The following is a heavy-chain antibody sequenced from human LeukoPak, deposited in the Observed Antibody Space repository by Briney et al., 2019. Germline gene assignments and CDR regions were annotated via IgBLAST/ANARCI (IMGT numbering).Heavy chain of an antibody. D-gene: IGHD6-13*01. Sequence: GESLKISCKGSGYSFTSYWIGWVRQMPGKGLEWMGIIYPGDSDTRYSPSFQGQVTISADKSISTAYLQWSSLKASDTAVYYCARTGCSSSWYPVYFGYWGQGTLVTVSS. J-gene: IGHJ4*02. CDR3: ARTGCSSSWYPVYFGY. V-gene: IGHV5-51*01. CDR2: IYPGDSDT. CDR1: GYSFTSYW.